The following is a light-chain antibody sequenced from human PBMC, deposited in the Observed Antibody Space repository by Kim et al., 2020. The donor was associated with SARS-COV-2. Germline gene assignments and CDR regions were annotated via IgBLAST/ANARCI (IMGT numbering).Light chain of an antibody. CDR1: QRVSSN. CDR3: QKYNNWPPK. V-gene: IGKV3-15*01. J-gene: IGKJ1*01. CDR2: GAS. Sequence: VPPGERATLPCRASQRVSSNVASYQQKPGQVPRLLIYGASTRATGIPARFSGSGAGTEVTLTISRLPSEDLAVYYCQKYNNWPPKFGQGTKVDIK.